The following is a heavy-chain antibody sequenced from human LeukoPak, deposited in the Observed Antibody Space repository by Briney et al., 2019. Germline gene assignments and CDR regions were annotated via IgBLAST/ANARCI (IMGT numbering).Heavy chain of an antibody. D-gene: IGHD6-19*01. J-gene: IGHJ3*01. Sequence: PGGSLRLSCVVSGLSVSSNYMSWVRQAPGKGLEWVSTIYSGDTTWYTDSVKGRFTISRDSSKNTLYLQMSSLRAEDTALYYCAIRAVYDVWGQGTMVTVSS. CDR2: IYSGDTT. CDR1: GLSVSSNY. CDR3: AIRAVYDV. V-gene: IGHV3-53*01.